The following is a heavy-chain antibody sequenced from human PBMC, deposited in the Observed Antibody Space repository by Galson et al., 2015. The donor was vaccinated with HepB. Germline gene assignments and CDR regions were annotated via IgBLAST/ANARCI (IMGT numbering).Heavy chain of an antibody. V-gene: IGHV3-33*08. J-gene: IGHJ4*02. CDR1: GFTFSSYG. CDR3: AREMAVTTFDY. CDR2: IWYDGSNK. Sequence: SLRLSCAASGFTFSSYGMHWVRQAPGKGLEWVAVIWYDGSNKYYADSVKGRFTISRDNSKNTLYLQVNSLRAEDTAVYYCAREMAVTTFDYWGQGTLVTVSS. D-gene: IGHD4-17*01.